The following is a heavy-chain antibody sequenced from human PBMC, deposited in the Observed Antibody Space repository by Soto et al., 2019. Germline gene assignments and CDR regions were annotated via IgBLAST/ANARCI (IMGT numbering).Heavy chain of an antibody. Sequence: EVQLLESGGGLVQPGGSLRLSCEASGFTFSSYAMSWVRQAPGKGLEWVSAISGSGGSTYYADSVKGRFTISRDNSKNTLYLQMNSLRAEDTAVYYCAKGSYYYDSSGYYPVGYWGQGTLVTVSS. CDR1: GFTFSSYA. CDR3: AKGSYYYDSSGYYPVGY. D-gene: IGHD3-22*01. J-gene: IGHJ4*02. CDR2: ISGSGGST. V-gene: IGHV3-23*01.